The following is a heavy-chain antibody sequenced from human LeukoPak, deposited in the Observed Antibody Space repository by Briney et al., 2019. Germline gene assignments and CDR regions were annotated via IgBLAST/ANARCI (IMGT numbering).Heavy chain of an antibody. D-gene: IGHD5-12*01. CDR2: IYYSGST. CDR3: ARALDGYREGLFDY. J-gene: IGHJ4*02. Sequence: SETLSLTCAVYGGSFSGYYWSWIRQPPGKGLEWIGYIYYSGSTNYNPSLKSRVTMSVDTSKNQFSLKLSSVTAADTAVYYCARALDGYREGLFDYWGQGTLVTVSS. V-gene: IGHV4-59*12. CDR1: GGSFSGYY.